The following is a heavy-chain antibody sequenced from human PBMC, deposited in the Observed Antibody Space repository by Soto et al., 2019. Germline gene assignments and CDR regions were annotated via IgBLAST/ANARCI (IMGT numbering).Heavy chain of an antibody. CDR3: ARGNYVFGWFDP. D-gene: IGHD4-4*01. V-gene: IGHV1-69*13. CDR2: IIPIFGTA. J-gene: IGHJ5*02. Sequence: VASVKVSCKASGGTFSSYAISWVRQAPGQGLEWMGGIIPIFGTANYAQKFQGRVTITADESTSTAYMELSSLRSEDTAVYYCARGNYVFGWFDPWGQGTLVTVSS. CDR1: GGTFSSYA.